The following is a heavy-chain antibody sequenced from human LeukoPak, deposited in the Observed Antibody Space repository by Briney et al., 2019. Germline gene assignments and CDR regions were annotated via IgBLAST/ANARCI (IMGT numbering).Heavy chain of an antibody. CDR1: GFTFSDYS. CDR3: AKDNGSPPASYDY. CDR2: ISFSVNTK. D-gene: IGHD1-26*01. V-gene: IGHV3-48*04. J-gene: IGHJ4*02. Sequence: GGSLRLSCAASGFTFSDYSMNWVRQAPGKGLEWVSYISFSVNTKYYGDSVKGRFTISRDNAKNSLYLHMDSLRAEDTAVYYCAKDNGSPPASYDYWGQGTLVTVSS.